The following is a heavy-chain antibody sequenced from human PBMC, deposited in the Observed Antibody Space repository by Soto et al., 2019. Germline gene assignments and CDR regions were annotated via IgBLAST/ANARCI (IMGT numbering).Heavy chain of an antibody. Sequence: QITLKESGPTLVKPTQTLTLTCTFSGFSLSTSGVGVCWIRQPPGKALEWLALIYWDDDKRYSPSLKSRLTINKDTSKNQVVLTMTNMDPVDTATYYCAHVVTRLWYFDLWGRGTLVTVSS. CDR1: GFSLSTSGVG. J-gene: IGHJ2*01. CDR3: AHVVTRLWYFDL. D-gene: IGHD2-21*02. CDR2: IYWDDDK. V-gene: IGHV2-5*02.